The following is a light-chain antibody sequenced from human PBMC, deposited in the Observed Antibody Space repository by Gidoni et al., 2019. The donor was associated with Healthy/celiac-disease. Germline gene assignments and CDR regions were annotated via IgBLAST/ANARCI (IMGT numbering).Light chain of an antibody. CDR3: QQYNNYPWT. CDR2: KAS. J-gene: IGKJ1*01. CDR1: KSISSW. Sequence: GDRVTITCRASKSISSWLAWYQQKPGKAPKLLLYKASSVESGVPSRFSGSASGTEFTLTISSLQPDDFATYYYQQYNNYPWTFGQGTKVEIK. V-gene: IGKV1-5*03.